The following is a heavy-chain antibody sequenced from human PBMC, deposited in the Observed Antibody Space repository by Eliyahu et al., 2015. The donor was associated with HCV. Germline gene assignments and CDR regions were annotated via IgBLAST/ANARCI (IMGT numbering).Heavy chain of an antibody. J-gene: IGHJ4*02. D-gene: IGHD5-18*01. CDR2: IKQDGSEK. V-gene: IGHV3-7*01. Sequence: EVQLVESGGGLVQPGGSLRLSCAASGFTFSSXWMSWVRQAPGKGLEWVANIKQDGSEKYYVDSVKGRFTISRDNAKNSLYLQMNSLRAEDTAVYYCATYAWIQLWVNPGHFDYWGQGTLVTVSS. CDR3: ATYAWIQLWVNPGHFDY. CDR1: GFTFSSXW.